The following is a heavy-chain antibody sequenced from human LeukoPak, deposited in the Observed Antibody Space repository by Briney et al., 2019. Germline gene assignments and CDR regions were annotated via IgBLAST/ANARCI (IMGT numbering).Heavy chain of an antibody. J-gene: IGHJ4*02. Sequence: GGSLRLSCAASGFTVSSNYMTWVRQAPGKGLEWVSVIYSGGSTYYADSVKGRFTISRDNSKNTLYLQMNSLRAEDTAVYYCARVQQEYSSYPGYFDYWGQGTGLPVSS. D-gene: IGHD6-6*01. V-gene: IGHV3-53*01. CDR2: IYSGGST. CDR1: GFTVSSNY. CDR3: ARVQQEYSSYPGYFDY.